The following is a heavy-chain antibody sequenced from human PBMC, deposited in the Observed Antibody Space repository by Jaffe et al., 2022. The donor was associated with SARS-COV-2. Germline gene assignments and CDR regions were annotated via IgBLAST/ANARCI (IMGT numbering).Heavy chain of an antibody. Sequence: EVLLVESGGGLVQPGGSLRLSCAASGFTFGSYSMNWVRQAPGKGLEWVSYISSSGTTIEYADSVKGRFAISRDNAKNSLYLQMNSLRDEDTAVYYCARGGFRWGRVPTRGGNNWIDPWGQGTLVTVSS. CDR3: ARGGFRWGRVPTRGGNNWIDP. V-gene: IGHV3-48*02. CDR2: ISSSGTTI. J-gene: IGHJ5*02. CDR1: GFTFGSYS. D-gene: IGHD2-2*01.